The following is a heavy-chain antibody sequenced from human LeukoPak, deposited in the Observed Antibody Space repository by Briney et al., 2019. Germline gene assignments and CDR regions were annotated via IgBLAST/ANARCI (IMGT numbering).Heavy chain of an antibody. CDR2: ISSSSSTI. J-gene: IGHJ4*02. Sequence: GGSLRLSCAASGFTFSSCSMNWVRQAPGKGLEWVSYISSSSSTIYYADSVKGRFTISRDNAKNSLYLQMNSLRAEDTAVYYCARGSYYADYWGQGTLVTVSS. D-gene: IGHD3-10*01. V-gene: IGHV3-48*01. CDR3: ARGSYYADY. CDR1: GFTFSSCS.